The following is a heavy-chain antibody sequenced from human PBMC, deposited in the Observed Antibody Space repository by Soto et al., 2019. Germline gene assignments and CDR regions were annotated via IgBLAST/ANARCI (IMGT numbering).Heavy chain of an antibody. CDR3: AGYGGDIAVAGTRPDSYYMDV. J-gene: IGHJ6*03. CDR2: IIPILGIA. D-gene: IGHD6-19*01. CDR1: GGTFSSYT. Sequence: ASVKVSCKASGGTFSSYTISWVRQAPGQGLEWMGRIIPILGIANYAQKFQGRVTITADKSTSTAYMELSSLRSEDTAVYYCAGYGGDIAVAGTRPDSYYMDVWGKGTTVTVSS. V-gene: IGHV1-69*02.